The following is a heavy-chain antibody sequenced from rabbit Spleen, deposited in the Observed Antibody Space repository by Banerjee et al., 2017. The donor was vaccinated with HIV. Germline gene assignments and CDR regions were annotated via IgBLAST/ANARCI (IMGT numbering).Heavy chain of an antibody. D-gene: IGHD1-1*01. J-gene: IGHJ4*01. Sequence: QEQVLESGGGLVKPEGSLKLSCTASGFSFSSSYWICWVRQAPGKGLEWIACIYAGSSGSTYYASWAKGRFTISRTSSTTVTLRMTSLTAADRATYFCARDLVGVIGWNFYLWGQGTLVTVS. CDR1: GFSFSSSYW. CDR2: IYAGSSGST. CDR3: ARDLVGVIGWNFYL. V-gene: IGHV1S45*01.